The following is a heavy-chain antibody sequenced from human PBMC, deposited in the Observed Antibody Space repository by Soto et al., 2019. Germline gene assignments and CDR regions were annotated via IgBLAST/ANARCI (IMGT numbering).Heavy chain of an antibody. Sequence: PSEILSLTCTVSGGSISSYYWSWIRQPPGKGLEWIGYIYYSGSTNYNPSLKSRVTISVDTSKNQFSLKLSSVTAADTAVYYCARAGDIVVAYNWFDPWGQGTLVTVSS. J-gene: IGHJ5*02. CDR3: ARAGDIVVAYNWFDP. V-gene: IGHV4-59*01. CDR1: GGSISSYY. D-gene: IGHD2-15*01. CDR2: IYYSGST.